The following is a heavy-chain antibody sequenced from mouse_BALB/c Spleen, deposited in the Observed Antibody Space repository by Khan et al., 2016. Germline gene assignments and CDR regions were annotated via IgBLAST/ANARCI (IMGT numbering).Heavy chain of an antibody. J-gene: IGHJ2*01. Sequence: EVKLLESGGGLVQPGGSLKLSCAASGFDFSGYWMSWVRQAPGNGLEWIGDINPASSTINYTPSLQDKFIISSDNAKNTLYLRMSNVRSEDTALYYWSRVGSYYFDYWGQGTTLTVSS. CDR1: GFDFSGYW. CDR3: SRVGSYYFDY. V-gene: IGHV4-1*02. CDR2: INPASSTI.